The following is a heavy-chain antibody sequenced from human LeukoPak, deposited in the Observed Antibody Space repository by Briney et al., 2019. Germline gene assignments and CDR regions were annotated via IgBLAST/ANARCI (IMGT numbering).Heavy chain of an antibody. D-gene: IGHD4-11*01. CDR3: ARLGLHDY. V-gene: IGHV1-46*01. CDR2: INPSGGST. J-gene: IGHJ4*02. Sequence: ASVKVSCKASGYTFTSYDINWVRQAPGQGLEWMGIINPSGGSTSYAQKFQGRVTMTRDMSTSTVYMELSSLRSEDTAVYYCARLGLHDYWGQGTLVTVSS. CDR1: GYTFTSYD.